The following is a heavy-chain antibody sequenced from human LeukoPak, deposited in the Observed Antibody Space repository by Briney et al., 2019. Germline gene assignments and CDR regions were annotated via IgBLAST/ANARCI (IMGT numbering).Heavy chain of an antibody. J-gene: IGHJ4*02. CDR3: AKDHHDSSAFDY. Sequence: PGGSLRLSCAASGFTFSDYGMHWVRQAPGKGLEWVAFIRFDGSNKYYADSVKGRFTISRDNSKNTLYLQMNSLRAEDTAVYYCAKDHHDSSAFDYWGQGTLVTVSS. CDR1: GFTFSDYG. V-gene: IGHV3-30*02. D-gene: IGHD3-22*01. CDR2: IRFDGSNK.